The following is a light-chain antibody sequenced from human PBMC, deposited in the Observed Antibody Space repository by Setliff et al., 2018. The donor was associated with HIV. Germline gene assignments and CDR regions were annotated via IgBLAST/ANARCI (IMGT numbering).Light chain of an antibody. CDR2: SNN. CDR1: NSNIGSNP. V-gene: IGLV1-44*01. J-gene: IGLJ3*02. Sequence: QSVLTQPPSVSGTPGQRVTISCSGSNSNIGSNPVNWYQHPPGRAPKLLIYSNNQRPSGVPERFSGSKSGTSASLAISGLQSDDEADYYCATWDDSLNGRVFGGGTKVTVL. CDR3: ATWDDSLNGRV.